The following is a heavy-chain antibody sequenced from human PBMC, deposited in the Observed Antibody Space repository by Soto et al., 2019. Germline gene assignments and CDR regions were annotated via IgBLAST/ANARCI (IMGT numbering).Heavy chain of an antibody. J-gene: IGHJ6*03. CDR1: GGSISSYY. V-gene: IGHV4-59*08. D-gene: IGHD5-12*01. CDR2: IYYSGST. Sequence: SETLSLTCTVSGGSISSYYWSWIRQPPGKGLEWIGYIYYSGSTNYNPSLKSRVTISVDTSKNQFSLKLSSVTAADTAVYYCARHGVGLRGYSGYVRALYYMDVWGKGTTVTVSS. CDR3: ARHGVGLRGYSGYVRALYYMDV.